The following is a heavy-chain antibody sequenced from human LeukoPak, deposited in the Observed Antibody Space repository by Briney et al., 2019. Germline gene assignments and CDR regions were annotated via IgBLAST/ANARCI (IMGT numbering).Heavy chain of an antibody. D-gene: IGHD3-10*01. V-gene: IGHV4-61*10. J-gene: IGHJ4*02. CDR3: ARGEVRGAVNY. CDR2: IYYSGST. Sequence: SETLSLTCTVSGGSISSGSYYWSWIRQPAGKGLEWIGYIYYSGSTNYNPSLKSRVTISVDTSKNQFSLKLSSVTAADTAVYYCARGEVRGAVNYWGQGTLVTVSS. CDR1: GGSISSGSYY.